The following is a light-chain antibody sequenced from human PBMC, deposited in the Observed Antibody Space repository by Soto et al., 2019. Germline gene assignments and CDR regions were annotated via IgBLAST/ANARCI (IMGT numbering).Light chain of an antibody. V-gene: IGKV3-15*01. J-gene: IGKJ1*01. Sequence: ILITQSPASLSVTPGERRTLSWRASQSVNRQVLWYQHTTGQAPRLLIYDTSARDAGIPARFSGTRSATEFTLAVSSLQSEDCQLDYRQHTLKWPPTFGQRKKVDI. CDR3: QHTLKWPPT. CDR1: QSVNRQ. CDR2: DTS.